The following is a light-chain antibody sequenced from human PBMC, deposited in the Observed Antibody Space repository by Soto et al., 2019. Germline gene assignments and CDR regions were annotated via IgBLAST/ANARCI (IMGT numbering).Light chain of an antibody. V-gene: IGKV1-5*03. Sequence: DIQMTQSPSTLYASVGDRVTITCRASQSISSCLAWYQQKPGKAPKLLIYRASTLERGVPSRFSGSGSGTEFTLTISSLQPDDFATYYCLQCNSYPRTFGQGTKVEVK. CDR1: QSISSC. CDR2: RAS. J-gene: IGKJ1*01. CDR3: LQCNSYPRT.